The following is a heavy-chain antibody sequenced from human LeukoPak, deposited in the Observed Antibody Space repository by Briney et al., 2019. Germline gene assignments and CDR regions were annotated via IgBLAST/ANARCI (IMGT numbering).Heavy chain of an antibody. CDR3: AKARTMVRGVTTPFDY. CDR2: IKRSGGST. CDR1: GITSTSNS. D-gene: IGHD3-10*01. V-gene: IGHV3-23*01. Sequence: GGALRVCSAASGITSTSNSRSWVREARGHRVEHPSPIKRSGGSTYYADSVKGRFTISRDNSKPTLYLQMNSLRAEDTAVYYCAKARTMVRGVTTPFDYWGQGTLVTVSS. J-gene: IGHJ4*02.